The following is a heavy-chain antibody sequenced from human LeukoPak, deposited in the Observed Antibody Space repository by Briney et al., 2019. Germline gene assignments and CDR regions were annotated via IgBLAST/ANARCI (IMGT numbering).Heavy chain of an antibody. Sequence: ASVKVSCKASGYTFTSYDINWVRQATGQGLERMGWMNPNSGNTGYAQKFQGRVTMTRNTSISTAYMELSSLRSEDTAVYYCARGNGEGDYFDYWGQGTLVTVSS. J-gene: IGHJ4*02. CDR2: MNPNSGNT. CDR3: ARGNGEGDYFDY. D-gene: IGHD3-16*01. CDR1: GYTFTSYD. V-gene: IGHV1-8*01.